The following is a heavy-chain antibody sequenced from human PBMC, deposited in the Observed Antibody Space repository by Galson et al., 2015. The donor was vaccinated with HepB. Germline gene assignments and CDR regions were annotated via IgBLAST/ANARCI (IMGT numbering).Heavy chain of an antibody. Sequence: SVKVSCKASGYTFTSYDINWVRQATGQGLEWMGWMNPNSGNTGYAQKFQGRVTMTRNTSISTAYMELSSLRSEDTAVYYCARIWSGYYLYYFDYWGQGTLVTVSS. CDR3: ARIWSGYYLYYFDY. D-gene: IGHD3-3*01. CDR1: GYTFTSYD. CDR2: MNPNSGNT. V-gene: IGHV1-8*01. J-gene: IGHJ4*02.